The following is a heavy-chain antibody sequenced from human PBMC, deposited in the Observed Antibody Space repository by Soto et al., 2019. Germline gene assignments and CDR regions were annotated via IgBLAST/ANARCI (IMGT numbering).Heavy chain of an antibody. CDR2: IIRIFGTA. CDR1: GGTFSSYA. D-gene: IGHD3-3*01. Sequence: QVQLVQSGAEVKKPGSSVKVSCKASGGTFSSYAISWVRQAPGQGLEWMGGIIRIFGTANYAQKFKGRVTITADKSTSTAYMELSSLRSEDTAVYYCARVTITIFGLLGWFDPWGQGTLVTVSS. J-gene: IGHJ5*02. V-gene: IGHV1-69*06. CDR3: ARVTITIFGLLGWFDP.